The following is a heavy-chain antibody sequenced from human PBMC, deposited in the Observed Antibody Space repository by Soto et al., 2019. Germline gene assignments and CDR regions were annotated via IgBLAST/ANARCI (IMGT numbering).Heavy chain of an antibody. CDR1: GFTFSSYA. J-gene: IGHJ4*02. D-gene: IGHD6-6*01. CDR2: ISGSGGRT. V-gene: IGHV3-23*01. Sequence: EVQLLESGGGLVQPGGPLRLSCAASGFTFSSYAMSWVRQAPGKGLEWVSAISGSGGRTYYADSVKGRFTISRDNSKNTLYLQMNSLRAEDTAVYYCAKRAYSSSSGSNFDYWGQGTLVTVSS. CDR3: AKRAYSSSSGSNFDY.